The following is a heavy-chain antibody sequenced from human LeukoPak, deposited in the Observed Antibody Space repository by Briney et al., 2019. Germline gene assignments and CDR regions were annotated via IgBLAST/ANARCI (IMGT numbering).Heavy chain of an antibody. CDR2: INSGGSRT. CDR1: GFTFDDYA. D-gene: IGHD6-19*01. J-gene: IGHJ4*02. Sequence: GGSLRLSCAASGFTFDDYAMHWVRQAPGKGLVWVSRINSGGSRTDYADSVRGRFTISRDNAKNTLYLQMNSLRADDTAVYYCARRIAVAGTYDYWGRGTLVTVSS. CDR3: ARRIAVAGTYDY. V-gene: IGHV3-74*01.